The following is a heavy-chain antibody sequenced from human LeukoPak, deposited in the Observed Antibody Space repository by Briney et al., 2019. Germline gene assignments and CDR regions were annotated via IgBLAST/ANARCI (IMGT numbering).Heavy chain of an antibody. CDR1: GGSISSSRYY. CDR3: ARGRSSSWYVDWFDP. Sequence: PSETLSLTCTVSGGSISSSRYYWGWVRQPPGKGLGWIGSIHYSGSTYYNPSLKSRVTISENKSLNQFSLRLSSVTAADTAVYYCARGRSSSWYVDWFDPWGQGTLVTVSS. V-gene: IGHV4-39*07. D-gene: IGHD6-13*01. J-gene: IGHJ5*02. CDR2: IHYSGST.